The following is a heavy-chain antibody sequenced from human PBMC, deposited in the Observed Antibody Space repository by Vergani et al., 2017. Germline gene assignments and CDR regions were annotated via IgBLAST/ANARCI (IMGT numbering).Heavy chain of an antibody. J-gene: IGHJ6*03. CDR2: IWYDGSNK. CDR1: GFTFSSYG. CDR3: ARGNGIAAAGYYYYYMDV. V-gene: IGHV3-33*01. D-gene: IGHD6-13*01. Sequence: QVQLVESGGGVVQPGRSLRLSCAASGFTFSSYGMHWVRQAPGKGLEWVAVIWYDGSNKYYADSVKGRFTISRDNSKNTLYLQMNSLRAEDTAVYYCARGNGIAAAGYYYYYMDVWGKXP.